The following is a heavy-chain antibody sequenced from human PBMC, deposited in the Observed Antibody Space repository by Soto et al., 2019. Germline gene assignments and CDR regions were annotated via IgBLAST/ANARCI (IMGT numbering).Heavy chain of an antibody. V-gene: IGHV3-30*18. J-gene: IGHJ4*02. CDR1: GFAFISYG. D-gene: IGHD6-19*01. Sequence: QPWGSLRLSCAASGFAFISYGIHLFRHSPGKGLEWVAVISYDGSNKYYADSVKGRFTISRDNSKNTLYLQMNSLRAEDTAVYYCAKDRNEGIAVAKDYWGQGTLVTVSS. CDR2: ISYDGSNK. CDR3: AKDRNEGIAVAKDY.